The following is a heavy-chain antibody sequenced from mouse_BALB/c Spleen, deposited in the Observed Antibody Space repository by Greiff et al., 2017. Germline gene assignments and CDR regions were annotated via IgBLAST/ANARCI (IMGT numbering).Heavy chain of an antibody. J-gene: IGHJ2*01. D-gene: IGHD2-14*01. Sequence: EVHLVESGGGLVKPGGSLKLSCAASGFTFSSYAMSWVRQSPEKRLEWVAEISSGGSYTYYPDTVTGRFTISRDNAKNTLYLEMSSLRSEDTAMYYCARKNRGYEKFDYWGQGTTLTVSS. CDR3: ARKNRGYEKFDY. V-gene: IGHV5-9-4*01. CDR2: ISSGGSYT. CDR1: GFTFSSYA.